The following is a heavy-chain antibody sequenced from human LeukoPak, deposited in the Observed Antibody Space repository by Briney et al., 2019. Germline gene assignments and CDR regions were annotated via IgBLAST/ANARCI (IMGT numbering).Heavy chain of an antibody. Sequence: ASVKVSCKTSGFTFTTYTMHWVRQAPGQRLEWMGWINAANGNTQYSQKFQGRVTITRDTSASTAYMELSSLRSEDTAVYYCARGGPERRDGYNHGPGGYWGQGTLVTVSS. CDR1: GFTFTTYT. V-gene: IGHV1-3*01. CDR3: ARGGPERRDGYNHGPGGY. D-gene: IGHD5-24*01. J-gene: IGHJ4*02. CDR2: INAANGNT.